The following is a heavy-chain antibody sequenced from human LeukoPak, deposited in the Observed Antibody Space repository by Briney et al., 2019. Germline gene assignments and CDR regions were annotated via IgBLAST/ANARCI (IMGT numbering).Heavy chain of an antibody. CDR2: ISYDGSNK. J-gene: IGHJ3*02. CDR3: AREGYCSSTSCPEPFFDI. V-gene: IGHV3-30*04. D-gene: IGHD2-2*01. CDR1: GFTFSSYA. Sequence: GGSLRLSCAASGFTFSSYAMHWVRQAPGKGLEWVAVISYDGSNKYYADSVKGRFTISRDNSKNTLYLQMNSLRAEDTAVYYCAREGYCSSTSCPEPFFDIWGQGTMVTVSS.